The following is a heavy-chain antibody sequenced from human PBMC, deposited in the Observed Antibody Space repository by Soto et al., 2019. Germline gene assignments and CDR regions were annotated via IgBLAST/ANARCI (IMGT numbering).Heavy chain of an antibody. CDR1: GFTFSDHY. J-gene: IGHJ6*02. D-gene: IGHD3-10*01. Sequence: PGGSLRLSCAASGFTFSDHYMSWIRQAPGEGLEWISYISGSSDYIDYADSLKGRFTISRDNAKKSLYLQMNSLSAGDTAVYFCARGSIIRAMDVWGQGTTVTVS. CDR3: ARGSIIRAMDV. CDR2: ISGSSDYI. V-gene: IGHV3-11*06.